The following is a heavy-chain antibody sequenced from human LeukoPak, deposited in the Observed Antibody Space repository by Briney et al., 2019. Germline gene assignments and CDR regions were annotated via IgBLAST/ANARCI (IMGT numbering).Heavy chain of an antibody. V-gene: IGHV3-23*01. Sequence: PGGSLRLSCAASGFTFSSYAVSWVRQAPGKGLEWVSGISGSGGSTYYADSVKGRFTISRDNSKNTLYLQMNRLRAEDTAVYYCAKVYRTDVRFLEWLSGGGFDYWGQGALVTVSS. D-gene: IGHD3-3*01. CDR3: AKVYRTDVRFLEWLSGGGFDY. CDR1: GFTFSSYA. J-gene: IGHJ4*02. CDR2: ISGSGGST.